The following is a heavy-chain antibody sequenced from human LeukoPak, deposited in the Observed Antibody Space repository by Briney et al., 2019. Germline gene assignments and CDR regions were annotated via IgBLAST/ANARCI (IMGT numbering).Heavy chain of an antibody. CDR2: ISGSGGST. Sequence: GGSLRLSCAASGFTFSGDAMSWVRQAPGKGLEWVSAISGSGGSTYYADSVKGRFTISRDNSKNTLYLQMNSLRAEDTAVYYCAKAGHSSSWYPGYWGQGTLVTVSS. CDR1: GFTFSGDA. J-gene: IGHJ4*02. V-gene: IGHV3-23*01. CDR3: AKAGHSSSWYPGY. D-gene: IGHD6-13*01.